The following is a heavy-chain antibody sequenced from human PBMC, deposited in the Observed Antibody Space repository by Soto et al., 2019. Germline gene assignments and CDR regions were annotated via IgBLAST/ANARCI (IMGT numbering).Heavy chain of an antibody. CDR3: AQLPWKQLWPRAPVVN. D-gene: IGHD5-18*01. Sequence: ASVKVSCKASGYTFTSYYMHWVRQAPGQGLEWMGIINPSGGSTSYAQKFQGRVTMTRDTSTSTVYMELSGLRSVDTATYYCAQLPWKQLWPRAPVVNWGQGTPVTVSS. CDR1: GYTFTSYY. V-gene: IGHV1-46*01. J-gene: IGHJ4*02. CDR2: INPSGGST.